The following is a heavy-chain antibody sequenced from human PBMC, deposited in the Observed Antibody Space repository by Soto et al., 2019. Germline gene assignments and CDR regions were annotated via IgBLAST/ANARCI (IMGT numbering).Heavy chain of an antibody. CDR3: ARGHSIAVAGTRLFDY. Sequence: SETLSLTCSVSGDSISSADYFWTWIRQSPGKGLEWMGYIFHSGTTYYNPSLKGRLLISIENSKNQFSLRLTSVTAADSAVYYCARGHSIAVAGTRLFDYWGQGTLVTVSS. CDR1: GDSISSADYF. CDR2: IFHSGTT. V-gene: IGHV4-30-4*01. J-gene: IGHJ4*02. D-gene: IGHD6-19*01.